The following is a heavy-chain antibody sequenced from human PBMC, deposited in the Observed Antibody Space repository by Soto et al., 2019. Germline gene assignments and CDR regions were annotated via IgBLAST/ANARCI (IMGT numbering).Heavy chain of an antibody. J-gene: IGHJ4*02. CDR2: ISSSSSTI. V-gene: IGHV3-48*02. CDR3: ARDGIERGVTAIRAHYFDY. D-gene: IGHD2-21*02. CDR1: GFTFSSYS. Sequence: PGGSLRLSCAASGFTFSSYSMNWVRQAPGKGLEWVSYISSSSSTIYYADSVKGRFTISRDNAKNSLYLQMNSLRDEDTAVYYCARDGIERGVTAIRAHYFDYWGQGTLVTVSS.